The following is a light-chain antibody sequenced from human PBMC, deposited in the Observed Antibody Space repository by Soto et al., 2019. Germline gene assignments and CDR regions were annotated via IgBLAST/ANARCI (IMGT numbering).Light chain of an antibody. V-gene: IGKV3-15*01. CDR3: QQYNNWLPIT. CDR2: GAS. CDR1: QSVSSN. J-gene: IGKJ5*01. Sequence: EIVMTQSPATLSVSPGERATLSCRASQSVSSNLAWYQQKPGQAPRLLIYGASTRATGIPARFSGSGSGTEFSLTISSLQSEDFAVYYCQQYNNWLPITFRQGTRLEIK.